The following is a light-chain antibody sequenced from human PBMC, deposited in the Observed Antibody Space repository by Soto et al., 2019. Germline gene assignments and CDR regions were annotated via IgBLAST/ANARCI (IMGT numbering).Light chain of an antibody. CDR3: ATSDYSLTGHVV. CDR2: GNN. Sequence: QSVLTQPPSASGTPGQRVTIYCSGSSSNIGSNTVNWYQQLPGTAPKLLIYGNNQRPSGVPDRFSGSKSGTSASLAISGLQSEDEADYYCATSDYSLTGHVVFGGGTKLTVL. CDR1: SSNIGSNT. V-gene: IGLV1-44*01. J-gene: IGLJ2*01.